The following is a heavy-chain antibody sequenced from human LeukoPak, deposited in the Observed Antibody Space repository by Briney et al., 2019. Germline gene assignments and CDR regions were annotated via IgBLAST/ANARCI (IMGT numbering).Heavy chain of an antibody. CDR2: ISAYNGNT. J-gene: IGHJ4*02. CDR3: VRATMVRGVITEFDY. V-gene: IGHV1-18*01. D-gene: IGHD3-10*01. Sequence: ASVKVSCKASGYTFTSYGISWVRQAPGQGLEWMGWISAYNGNTNYAQKLQGRVTMTTDTSTSTAYMELRSLRSDDTAVYYCVRATMVRGVITEFDYWGQGTLVTVSS. CDR1: GYTFTSYG.